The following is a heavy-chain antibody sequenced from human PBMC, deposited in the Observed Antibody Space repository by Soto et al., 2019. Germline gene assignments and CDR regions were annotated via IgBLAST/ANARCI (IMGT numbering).Heavy chain of an antibody. CDR2: IIPILGIA. V-gene: IGHV1-69*02. CDR1: GGTFSSYT. Sequence: GASVKVSCKASGGTFSSYTIGWVRQAPGQGLEWMGRIIPILGIANYAQKFQGRVTITADKPTSTAYMELSSLRSEDTAVYYCASRLSDTAGVFDFDYWGQGTLVTVSS. J-gene: IGHJ4*02. CDR3: ASRLSDTAGVFDFDY. D-gene: IGHD2-8*02.